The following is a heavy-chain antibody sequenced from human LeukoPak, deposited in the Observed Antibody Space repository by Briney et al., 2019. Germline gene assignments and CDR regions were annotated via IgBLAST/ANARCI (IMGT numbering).Heavy chain of an antibody. D-gene: IGHD6-6*01. Sequence: SETLSLTCTVSGGSISSSSYYRGWIRQPPGKGLEWIGSIYYSGSTYYNPSLKSRVTISVDTSKNQFSLKLSSVTAADTAVYYCARAYGIAARQNRDYFDYWGQGTLVTVSS. CDR1: GGSISSSSYY. V-gene: IGHV4-39*01. J-gene: IGHJ4*02. CDR3: ARAYGIAARQNRDYFDY. CDR2: IYYSGST.